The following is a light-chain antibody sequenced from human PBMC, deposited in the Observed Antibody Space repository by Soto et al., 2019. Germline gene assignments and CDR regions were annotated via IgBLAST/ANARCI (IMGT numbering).Light chain of an antibody. CDR2: DVS. Sequence: QSALTQPRSVSGSPGQSVTISCTGTSSDVGGYNYVSRYQQHPGKAPKLMIYDVSKRPSGVPDRFSGSKSGNTASLTISGLQADDEADYYCCSYAGSYSHVVFGGGTKLTVL. J-gene: IGLJ2*01. CDR1: SSDVGGYNY. CDR3: CSYAGSYSHVV. V-gene: IGLV2-11*01.